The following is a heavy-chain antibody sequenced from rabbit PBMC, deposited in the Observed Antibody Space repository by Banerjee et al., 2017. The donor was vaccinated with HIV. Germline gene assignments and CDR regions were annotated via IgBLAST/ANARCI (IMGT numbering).Heavy chain of an antibody. V-gene: IGHV1S45*01. D-gene: IGHD1-1*01. CDR3: ARGGWGGNGYTFNL. CDR2: INTVSGDT. J-gene: IGHJ4*01. CDR1: GFSFSSGYD. Sequence: QEQLEESGGDLVKPGASLTLTCTASGFSFSSGYDMCWVRQAPGKGLEWIACINTVSGDTVYATWAKGRFTISKASWTTVTLQMTSLTAADTATYFCARGGWGGNGYTFNLWGPGTLVTVS.